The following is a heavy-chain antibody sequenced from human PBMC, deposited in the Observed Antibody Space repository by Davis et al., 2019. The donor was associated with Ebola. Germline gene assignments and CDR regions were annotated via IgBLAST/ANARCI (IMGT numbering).Heavy chain of an antibody. Sequence: GESLKISCAASGFTFSDYYMSWIRQAPGKGLEWVSYISSSGSTIYYADSVKGRFTISRDNAKNSLYLQMNSLRAEDTAVYYCASGYSGYDSSYMDVWGKGTTVTVSS. D-gene: IGHD5-12*01. J-gene: IGHJ6*03. CDR1: GFTFSDYY. V-gene: IGHV3-11*04. CDR2: ISSSGSTI. CDR3: ASGYSGYDSSYMDV.